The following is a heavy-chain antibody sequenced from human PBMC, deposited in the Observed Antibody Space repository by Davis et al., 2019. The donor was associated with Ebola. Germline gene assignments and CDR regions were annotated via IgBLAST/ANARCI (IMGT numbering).Heavy chain of an antibody. CDR1: GFTFTSYS. CDR2: INTRGGAR. Sequence: GESLKISCVTSGFTFTSYSFNWIRQTPGKGLEWIAHINTRGGARVYADSVRGRFTISRDDAANSLSLQMDSLKHEDTAVYYCVRDYLFAFDSWGQGTPVTVSS. J-gene: IGHJ4*02. CDR3: VRDYLFAFDS. D-gene: IGHD3-10*02. V-gene: IGHV3-48*02.